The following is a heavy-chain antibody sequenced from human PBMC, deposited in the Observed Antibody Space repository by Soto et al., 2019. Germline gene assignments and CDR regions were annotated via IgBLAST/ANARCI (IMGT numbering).Heavy chain of an antibody. Sequence: PSETLSLTCTVSGGSISSGGYYWSWIRQHPGKGLEWIGYIYYSGSTYYNPSLKSRVTISVDTSKNQFSLKLSSVTAADTAVYYCARVSDGSGSYYNRRVGWFDPWGQGTLVTVAS. V-gene: IGHV4-31*03. D-gene: IGHD3-10*01. J-gene: IGHJ5*02. CDR3: ARVSDGSGSYYNRRVGWFDP. CDR1: GGSISSGGYY. CDR2: IYYSGST.